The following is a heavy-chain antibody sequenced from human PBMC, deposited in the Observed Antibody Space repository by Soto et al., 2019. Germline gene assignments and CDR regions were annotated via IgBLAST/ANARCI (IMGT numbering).Heavy chain of an antibody. Sequence: PGGSLRLSCAASGFTFSSYAMSWVRQAPGKGLEWVSAISGSGGSTYYADSVKGRFTISRDNSKNTLYLQMNSLRAEDTAVYYCAKAFMQVIVVVIPTSVDYWGQGTLVTVSS. J-gene: IGHJ4*02. D-gene: IGHD3-22*01. CDR2: ISGSGGST. V-gene: IGHV3-23*01. CDR1: GFTFSSYA. CDR3: AKAFMQVIVVVIPTSVDY.